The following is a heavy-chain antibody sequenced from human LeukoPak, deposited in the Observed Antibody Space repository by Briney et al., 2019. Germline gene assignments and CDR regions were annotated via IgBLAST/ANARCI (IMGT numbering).Heavy chain of an antibody. V-gene: IGHV3-21*01. CDR3: ARSYYDNSGYYRH. CDR1: GFTFNLYT. Sequence: GGSLRLSCVTSGFTFNLYTMNWVRQAPGKGLEWVSSITRSASPMYYADSVKGRFTISRDNARNSLYLQMNSLRDEDTAVYYCARSYYDNSGYYRHWGQGTLDPVSS. CDR2: ITRSASPM. D-gene: IGHD3-22*01. J-gene: IGHJ1*01.